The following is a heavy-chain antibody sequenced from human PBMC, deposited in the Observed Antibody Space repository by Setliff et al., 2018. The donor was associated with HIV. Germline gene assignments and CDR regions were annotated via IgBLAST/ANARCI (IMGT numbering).Heavy chain of an antibody. Sequence: KPSETLSLTCTVSGGSINSGTYHWSWIRQPAGKGLEWIGRVYNSGSANYNPSLTSRVTMSVDTSKNQFSLKLSSVTAADTAVYYCARRHPEDSGGDPLWYFDYWGQGTLVTVSS. J-gene: IGHJ4*02. CDR2: VYNSGSA. V-gene: IGHV4-61*02. D-gene: IGHD2-21*02. CDR1: GGSINSGTYH. CDR3: ARRHPEDSGGDPLWYFDY.